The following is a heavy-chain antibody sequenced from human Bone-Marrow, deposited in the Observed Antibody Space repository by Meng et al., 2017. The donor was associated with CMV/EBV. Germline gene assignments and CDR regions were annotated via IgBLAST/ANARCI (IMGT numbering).Heavy chain of an antibody. D-gene: IGHD3-16*01. Sequence: DSVKVSCKASGGTFSSYAISWVRQAPGQGLEWMGWINPNSGGTNYAQKFQGRVTMTGDTSISTAYMALSRLRSDDTAVYYCAREAMRAYYFDYLGQGTLVTVSS. CDR2: INPNSGGT. V-gene: IGHV1-2*02. CDR3: AREAMRAYYFDY. J-gene: IGHJ4*02. CDR1: GGTFSSYA.